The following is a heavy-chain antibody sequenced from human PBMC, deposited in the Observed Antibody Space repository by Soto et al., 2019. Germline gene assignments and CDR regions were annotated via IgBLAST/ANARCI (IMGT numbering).Heavy chain of an antibody. D-gene: IGHD2-15*01. CDR3: AREESCSDGICYSEYFHR. V-gene: IGHV1-46*04. CDR2: VNPSGGST. Sequence: QVQLVQSGAEVKKPGASVKVSCKASGYIFTAYSMHWVRQAPGQGLEWMGVVNPSGGSTNYAQKWQGRITMTRDTSTSKVYMDLSSLTYEDSAVYYCAREESCSDGICYSEYFHRWGQGTLVTVSS. CDR1: GYIFTAYS. J-gene: IGHJ1*01.